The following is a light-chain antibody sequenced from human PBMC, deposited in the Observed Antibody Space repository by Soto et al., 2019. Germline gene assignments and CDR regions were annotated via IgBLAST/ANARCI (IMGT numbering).Light chain of an antibody. CDR2: KAS. CDR1: QTISSW. CDR3: QHYNSYSET. J-gene: IGKJ1*01. Sequence: DIQMTQSPSTLSGSVGDRVTITCRASQTISSWLAWYQQKPVKAPKLLIYKASTLKSGVPSRFSGSGSGTEITLTISSLQPDDFATYYCQHYNSYSETFGHGTKVDLK. V-gene: IGKV1-5*03.